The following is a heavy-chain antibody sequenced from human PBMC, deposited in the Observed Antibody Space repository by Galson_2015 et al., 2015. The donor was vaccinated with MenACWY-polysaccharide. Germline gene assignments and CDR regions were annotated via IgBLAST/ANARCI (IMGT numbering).Heavy chain of an antibody. CDR2: INPNNGGT. CDR3: AREQDSRSLDY. Sequence: SVKVSCKASGYTFIGYYMHWVRQAPGQGLEWMGWINPNNGGTDFARKFRGRITMTRDTSISTAYMELNRLTSDDTAVYYCAREQDSRSLDYWGQGTLVTDSS. J-gene: IGHJ4*02. CDR1: GYTFIGYY. V-gene: IGHV1-2*02. D-gene: IGHD4-11*01.